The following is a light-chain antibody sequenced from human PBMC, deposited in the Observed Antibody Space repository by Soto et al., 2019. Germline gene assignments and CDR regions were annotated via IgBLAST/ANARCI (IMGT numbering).Light chain of an antibody. CDR3: QQFNSSPFT. CDR1: QDIRSS. Sequence: DIQLTQSPSFLSASVGDRLTITCRASQDIRSSLAWYQQKPGKAPNLLIYTVSTLQSGVPSRFIGSRSGTEFNLTISSLQPEDFATYSCQQFNSSPFTFGGGTKVEI. J-gene: IGKJ4*01. CDR2: TVS. V-gene: IGKV1-9*01.